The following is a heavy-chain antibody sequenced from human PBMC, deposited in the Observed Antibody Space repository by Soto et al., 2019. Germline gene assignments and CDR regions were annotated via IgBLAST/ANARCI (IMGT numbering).Heavy chain of an antibody. V-gene: IGHV1-69*01. D-gene: IGHD6-6*01. CDR2: ISPIFGTA. CDR3: ARRGSSSSPSYFDY. J-gene: IGHJ4*02. CDR1: GGTFSSYA. Sequence: QVQLVQSGAEVKKPGSSVKVSCKASGGTFSSYAISWVRQAPGQGLEWMGGISPIFGTANYAQKLQGRVTITAHESTSTAYMELSSLRSEDTAVYYCARRGSSSSPSYFDYWGQGTLVNVSS.